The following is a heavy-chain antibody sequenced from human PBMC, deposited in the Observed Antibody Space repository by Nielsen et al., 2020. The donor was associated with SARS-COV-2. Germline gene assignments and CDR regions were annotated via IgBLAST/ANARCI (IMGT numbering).Heavy chain of an antibody. Sequence: GGSLRLSCAASGFTFDDYAMHWVRQAPGKGLEWVSGISWNSGSIGYADSVKGRFTISRDNSKNTLYLQMNSLRAEDTAVYYCARDQTAMEGSFDYWGQGTLVTVSS. J-gene: IGHJ4*02. D-gene: IGHD5-18*01. V-gene: IGHV3-9*01. CDR1: GFTFDDYA. CDR2: ISWNSGSI. CDR3: ARDQTAMEGSFDY.